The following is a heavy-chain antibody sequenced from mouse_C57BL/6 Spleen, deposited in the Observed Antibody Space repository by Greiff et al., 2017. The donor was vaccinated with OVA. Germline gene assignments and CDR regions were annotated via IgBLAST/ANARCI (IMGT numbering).Heavy chain of an antibody. D-gene: IGHD2-3*01. CDR3: ARYDGYYEGFAY. V-gene: IGHV1-61*01. CDR1: GYTFTSYW. Sequence: QVQLQQPGAELVRPGSSVKLSCKASGYTFTSYWMDWVKQRPGQGLEWIGNIYPSDSETHYNQKFKDKATLTVDKSSSTVYMQLSSLTSEDSAVYYCARYDGYYEGFAYWGQGTLVTVSA. J-gene: IGHJ3*01. CDR2: IYPSDSET.